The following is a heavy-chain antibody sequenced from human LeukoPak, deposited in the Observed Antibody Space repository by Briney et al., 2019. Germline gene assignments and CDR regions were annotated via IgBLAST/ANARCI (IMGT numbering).Heavy chain of an antibody. CDR1: NGSINEHY. CDR2: IYASGNS. J-gene: IGHJ6*03. D-gene: IGHD3/OR15-3a*01. V-gene: IGHV4-4*07. Sequence: PSETLSLTCTVSNGSINEHYWSWVRQTAGKGLEWIGRIYASGNSNYNPSLKSRVTMSVEESKNQISLKLRSVTAADTAVYYCARVGGLSAYYYYMDVWGKGTTVTVS. CDR3: ARVGGLSAYYYYMDV.